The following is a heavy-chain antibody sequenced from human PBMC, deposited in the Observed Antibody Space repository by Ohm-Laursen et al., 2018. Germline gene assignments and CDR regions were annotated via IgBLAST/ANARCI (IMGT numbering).Heavy chain of an antibody. CDR1: GFTFRSYW. CDR2: ISSDGRST. D-gene: IGHD3-3*01. Sequence: GSLRLSCAATGFTFRSYWMHWVRHAPGKGLVWVSRISSDGRSTTYADSVKGRFTISRDNAKNSLYLQMNSLRTEDTALYYCAKDTTGYDFWSGYLYDIWGQGTMVTVSS. J-gene: IGHJ3*02. V-gene: IGHV3-74*01. CDR3: AKDTTGYDFWSGYLYDI.